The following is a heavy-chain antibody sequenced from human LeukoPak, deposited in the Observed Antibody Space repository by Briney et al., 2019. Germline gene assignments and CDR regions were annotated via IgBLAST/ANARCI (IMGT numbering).Heavy chain of an antibody. Sequence: ASVKVSCKASGYTFTDYYMHWVRQAPGQGLEWMGWINPNSGGTNYAQKFQGRVTMTRDTSISTAYMELSRLRSDDTAVYYCARGHGDFWSGYYWFDPWGQGTLVTVSS. V-gene: IGHV1-2*02. CDR1: GYTFTDYY. D-gene: IGHD3-3*01. CDR2: INPNSGGT. CDR3: ARGHGDFWSGYYWFDP. J-gene: IGHJ5*02.